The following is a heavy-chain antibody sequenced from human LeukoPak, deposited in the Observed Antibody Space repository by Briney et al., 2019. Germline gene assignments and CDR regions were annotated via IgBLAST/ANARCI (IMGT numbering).Heavy chain of an antibody. CDR3: AKGHYGNIYYFDY. Sequence: GGSLRLSCAASGFTFSSYDMHWVRQATGKGLEWVSAIGTAGDTYYPGSVKGRFTISRDNSKSTLYLQMNSLRAEDTAVYYCAKGHYGNIYYFDYWGQGTLVTVSS. CDR1: GFTFSSYD. D-gene: IGHD4-17*01. V-gene: IGHV3-13*01. CDR2: IGTAGDT. J-gene: IGHJ4*02.